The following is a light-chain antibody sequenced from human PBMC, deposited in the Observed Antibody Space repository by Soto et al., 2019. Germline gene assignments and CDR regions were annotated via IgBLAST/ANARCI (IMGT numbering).Light chain of an antibody. Sequence: DIQMTQSPSSLSASVGDRVTITCRASQSISSYLNWYQQKPGKAPKPLIYAASSLQSGVPSRFSGSGPGTDFTLTISSLQPEDFATYYCQQSYSTPQTFGQGTKVDIK. V-gene: IGKV1-39*01. J-gene: IGKJ1*01. CDR3: QQSYSTPQT. CDR2: AAS. CDR1: QSISSY.